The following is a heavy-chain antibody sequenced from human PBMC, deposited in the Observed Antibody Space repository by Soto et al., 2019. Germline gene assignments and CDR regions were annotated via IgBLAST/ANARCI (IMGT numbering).Heavy chain of an antibody. V-gene: IGHV3-21*01. J-gene: IGHJ4*02. D-gene: IGHD3-10*01. CDR1: GFTFSSYS. Sequence: EVQLVESGGGLVKPGGSLRLSCAASGFTFSSYSMNWVRQAPGKGLEWVSSISSSSSYIYYADSVKGRFTISRDNAKNSLYLQMNSLRAEDTAVYYCARDSGLDFTMVRPRGWYYFDYWGQGTLVTVSS. CDR2: ISSSSSYI. CDR3: ARDSGLDFTMVRPRGWYYFDY.